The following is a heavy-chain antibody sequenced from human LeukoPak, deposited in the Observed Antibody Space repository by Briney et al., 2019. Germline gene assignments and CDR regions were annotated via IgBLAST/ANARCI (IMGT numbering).Heavy chain of an antibody. CDR3: ARATTVSRGYYYYYMDV. D-gene: IGHD4-17*01. J-gene: IGHJ6*03. Sequence: ASVKVSCKTSGYTFTNYGINWVRQAPGQGLEWMGWISTYNGNTNYAQKLQGRVTMTTDTSTSTAYMELRSLRSDDTAVYYCARATTVSRGYYYYYMDVWGKGITVTVSS. CDR1: GYTFTNYG. CDR2: ISTYNGNT. V-gene: IGHV1-18*01.